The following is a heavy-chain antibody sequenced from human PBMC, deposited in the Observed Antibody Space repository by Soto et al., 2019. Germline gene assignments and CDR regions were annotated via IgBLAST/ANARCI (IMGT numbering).Heavy chain of an antibody. CDR2: IYYSGTT. Sequence: SETLSLTCTVSGGSLTNYFGTWVRQPPGKGLEWIAYIYYSGTTSYNSSLKSRVTISVDTSKNQFSLKLSSVTAADTAVYYCVRSGHTFGGVIWGQGTLVTVSS. CDR3: VRSGHTFGGVI. V-gene: IGHV4-59*01. J-gene: IGHJ4*02. CDR1: GGSLTNYF. D-gene: IGHD3-16*01.